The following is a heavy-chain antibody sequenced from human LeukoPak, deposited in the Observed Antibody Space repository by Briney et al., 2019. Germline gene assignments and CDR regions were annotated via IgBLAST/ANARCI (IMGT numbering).Heavy chain of an antibody. CDR1: GGSISSYY. CDR3: ARFASGSYDY. CDR2: IYYSGST. D-gene: IGHD1-26*01. V-gene: IGHV4-59*01. Sequence: SETLSLTCTVSGGSISSYYWSWIRQPPGKGLEWIGYIYYSGSTNYNPSLKSRVTISVDTSKNQFSLRLSSVTAADTAVYYCARFASGSYDYWGQGTLVTVSS. J-gene: IGHJ4*02.